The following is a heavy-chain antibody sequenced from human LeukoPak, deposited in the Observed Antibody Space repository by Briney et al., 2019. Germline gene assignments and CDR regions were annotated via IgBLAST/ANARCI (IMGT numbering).Heavy chain of an antibody. CDR2: ISYSGST. CDR3: ARGLGSYPYYFDY. J-gene: IGHJ4*02. Sequence: SETLSLTCTVSGGSISSYYWSWLRLPPGKGPEWIGSISYSGSTNYNPSLKSRVTLSIDTSKNHFSLKVTSVTAADTAVYYCARGLGSYPYYFDYWGQGTLVTVSS. CDR1: GGSISSYY. D-gene: IGHD1-26*01. V-gene: IGHV4-59*01.